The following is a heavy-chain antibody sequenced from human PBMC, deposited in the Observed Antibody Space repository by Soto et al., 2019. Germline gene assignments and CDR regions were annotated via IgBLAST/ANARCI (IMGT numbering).Heavy chain of an antibody. J-gene: IGHJ6*02. CDR1: GYTFNNYG. D-gene: IGHD2-15*01. CDR2: ISVYNGNT. CDR3: ARDIYCSGGSCYPGVDHGMDV. V-gene: IGHV1-18*01. Sequence: ASVKVSCKASGYTFNNYGISWVRQAPGQGLEWMGWISVYNGNTNYAQKLQGRVTMTTDTSTSTAYMELRSLRSDDTAVYYCARDIYCSGGSCYPGVDHGMDVWGQGTPVTVSS.